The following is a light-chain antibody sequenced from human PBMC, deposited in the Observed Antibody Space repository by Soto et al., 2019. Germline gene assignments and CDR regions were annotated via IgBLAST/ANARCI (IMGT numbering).Light chain of an antibody. J-gene: IGKJ5*01. CDR2: DAS. Sequence: EIVLTQSPATLSLSPGERATLSCRASQSVSSYLAWYQQKPGQAPRLLIYDASNRATGIPARFSGSGSGTDFTLTISSLEPEDFAVYYCQQRSNPITFGQGTHWRL. CDR1: QSVSSY. CDR3: QQRSNPIT. V-gene: IGKV3-11*01.